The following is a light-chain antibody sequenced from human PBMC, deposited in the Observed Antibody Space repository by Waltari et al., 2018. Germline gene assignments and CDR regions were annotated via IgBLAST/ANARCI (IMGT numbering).Light chain of an antibody. Sequence: QSVLTQPPSVSGAPGQRVTISCTGRTPNIGAGYGVHWYPPLPGTAPKLLIDNDNHRPAGVPDRFSCSKSGTSASLAITGLQAEDEADYFCQSYDNSLGVSVVFGGGTKLTVL. CDR2: NDN. CDR3: QSYDNSLGVSVV. CDR1: TPNIGAGYG. J-gene: IGLJ2*01. V-gene: IGLV1-40*01.